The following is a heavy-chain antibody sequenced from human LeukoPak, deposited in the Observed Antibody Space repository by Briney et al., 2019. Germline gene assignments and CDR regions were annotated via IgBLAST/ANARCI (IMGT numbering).Heavy chain of an antibody. CDR1: GGSISSYY. Sequence: PSETLSLTCTVAGGSISSYYWSWIRQPAGKGLEWIGRIYTSGSTNYNPSLKCRVTMSVDTAKKQFSRKLSSVTAADTAVYYCARAADTAMYYYYYMDVWGKGTTVTVSS. J-gene: IGHJ6*03. D-gene: IGHD5-18*01. CDR2: IYTSGST. V-gene: IGHV4-4*07. CDR3: ARAADTAMYYYYYMDV.